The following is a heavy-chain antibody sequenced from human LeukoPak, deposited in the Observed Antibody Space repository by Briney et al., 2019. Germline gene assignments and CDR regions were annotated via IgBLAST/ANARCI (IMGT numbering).Heavy chain of an antibody. V-gene: IGHV4-59*05. CDR2: IYYSGST. D-gene: IGHD5-18*01. CDR1: GGSVTSSY. CDR3: ARRGYSYGTYYFDY. J-gene: IGHJ4*02. Sequence: SETLSLTCTVSGGSVTSSYWSWIRQPAGKGLEWIGSIYYSGSTYYNPSLKSRVTISVDTSKNQFSLKLSSVTAADTAVYYCARRGYSYGTYYFDYWGQGTLVAVSS.